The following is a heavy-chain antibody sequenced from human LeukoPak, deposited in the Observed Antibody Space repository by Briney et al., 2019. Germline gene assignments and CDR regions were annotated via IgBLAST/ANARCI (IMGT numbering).Heavy chain of an antibody. D-gene: IGHD3-22*01. CDR1: GFTFSSYA. V-gene: IGHV3-9*01. CDR3: AKELRGYYDNSGYLDH. J-gene: IGHJ4*02. Sequence: GGSLRLSCAASGFTFSSYAMHWVRQAPGKGLEWVSGIRWGSGTVAYADSVKGRFIISRDNAKNSLYLQMNSLRAEDTAFYYCAKELRGYYDNSGYLDHWGQGTLVTVSS. CDR2: IRWGSGTV.